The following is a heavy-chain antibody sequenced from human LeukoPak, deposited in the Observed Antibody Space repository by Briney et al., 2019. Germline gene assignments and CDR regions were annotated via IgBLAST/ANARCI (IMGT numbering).Heavy chain of an antibody. J-gene: IGHJ4*02. Sequence: PSETLSLTCTVSGGSISSTSYYWGWIRQPPGKGLEWLGNIYYSGSTYYNPSLKSRVTISVDTSKNQFSLKLSSVTAADTAVYYCASLASYDDYYFDYWGQGTLVTVSS. CDR3: ASLASYDDYYFDY. D-gene: IGHD3-3*01. V-gene: IGHV4-39*07. CDR1: GGSISSTSYY. CDR2: IYYSGST.